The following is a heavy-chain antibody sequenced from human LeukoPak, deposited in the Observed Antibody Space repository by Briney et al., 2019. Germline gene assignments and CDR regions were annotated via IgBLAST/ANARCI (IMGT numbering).Heavy chain of an antibody. Sequence: GGSLRLSCAASGFTFSSYWMHWVRQAPGKGLVWVSHINSEGMSTNYADSAKGRFTISRDNAKNTLYLQMYSLRAEDTAVYYCARGGYCSRASCYLLDPWGQGTLVTVSS. J-gene: IGHJ5*02. CDR3: ARGGYCSRASCYLLDP. CDR2: INSEGMST. V-gene: IGHV3-74*01. CDR1: GFTFSSYW. D-gene: IGHD2-2*01.